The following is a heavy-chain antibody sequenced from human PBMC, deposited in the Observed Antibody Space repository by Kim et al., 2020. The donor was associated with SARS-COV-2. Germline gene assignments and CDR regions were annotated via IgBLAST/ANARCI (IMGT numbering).Heavy chain of an antibody. D-gene: IGHD2-2*03. V-gene: IGHV3-9*01. Sequence: GGSLRLSCAASGFTFDDYAMHWVRQAPGKGLEWVSGISWNSGSIGYADSVKGRFTISRDNAKNSLYLQMNSLRAEDTALYYCAKGGVEKWILYPLEGPFDYWGQGTLVTVSS. CDR2: ISWNSGSI. J-gene: IGHJ4*02. CDR1: GFTFDDYA. CDR3: AKGGVEKWILYPLEGPFDY.